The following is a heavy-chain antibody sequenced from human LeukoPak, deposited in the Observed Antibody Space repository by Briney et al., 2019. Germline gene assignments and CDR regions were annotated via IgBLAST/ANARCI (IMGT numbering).Heavy chain of an antibody. D-gene: IGHD6-13*01. V-gene: IGHV5-51*01. CDR3: ARQGRSSWYSCDFDY. J-gene: IGHJ4*02. Sequence: GESLKISCKGSGYSFSSYWIGWVRQMPGKGLEWMGIIYPGDSDTRYSPSFQGQVTISADKSISTAYLQWSSLKASDTAMYYCARQGRSSWYSCDFDYWGQGTLVTVSS. CDR1: GYSFSSYW. CDR2: IYPGDSDT.